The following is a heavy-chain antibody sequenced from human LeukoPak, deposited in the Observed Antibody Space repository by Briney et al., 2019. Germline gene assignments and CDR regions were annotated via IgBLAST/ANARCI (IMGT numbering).Heavy chain of an antibody. CDR1: GFTFSSYA. J-gene: IGHJ4*02. CDR3: AKDRELRYFDWLPMFDY. CDR2: ISGSGGST. D-gene: IGHD3-9*01. Sequence: GGSLRLSCAASGFTFSSYAVSWVRQAPGKGLEWVSAISGSGGSTYYADSVKGRFTISRGNSKNTLYLQMNSLRAEDTAVYYCAKDRELRYFDWLPMFDYWGQGTLVTVSS. V-gene: IGHV3-23*01.